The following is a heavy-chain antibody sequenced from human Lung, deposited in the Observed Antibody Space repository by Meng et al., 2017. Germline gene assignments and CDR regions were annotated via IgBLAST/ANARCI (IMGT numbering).Heavy chain of an antibody. CDR3: ARGPTTMAHDFDY. CDR1: GGSFSDYY. D-gene: IGHD4-11*01. J-gene: IGHJ4*02. Sequence: QVHLQRGGAGPFKPSETPSLPCVVSGGSFSDYYWSWIRQPPGKGLEWIGEINHSGSTNYNPSLESRATISVDTSQNNLSLKLSSVTAADSAVYYCARGPTTMAHDFDYWGQGTLVTVSS. CDR2: INHSGST. V-gene: IGHV4-34*01.